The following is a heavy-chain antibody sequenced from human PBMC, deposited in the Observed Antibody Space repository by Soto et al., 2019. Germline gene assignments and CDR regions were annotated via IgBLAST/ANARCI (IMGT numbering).Heavy chain of an antibody. Sequence: PSETLSLTCTVSGGSMRNYFWTWIRQPPGKGLEWIGYIHYSGTTSFFPSYNPSLRSRVTISEDTSKNQFSLKLLSVTTADTAVYFCAAGEASSRSLAPYYLDFWGQGPWSPSPQ. CDR3: AAGEASSRSLAPYYLDF. CDR1: GGSMRNYF. D-gene: IGHD6-13*01. V-gene: IGHV4-59*01. J-gene: IGHJ4*02. CDR2: IHYSGTT.